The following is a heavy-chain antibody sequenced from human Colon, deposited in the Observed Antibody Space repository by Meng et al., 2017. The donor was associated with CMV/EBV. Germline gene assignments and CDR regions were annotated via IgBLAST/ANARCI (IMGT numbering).Heavy chain of an antibody. V-gene: IGHV4-30-4*01. D-gene: IGHD2-21*01. CDR1: GGSMSSGNYY. CDR3: ASFDHIPRRNYFDY. J-gene: IGHJ4*02. Sequence: QVQLQESGPGLVEPSEXLSLTCSVPGGSMSSGNYYWSWIRQPPGKGLEWIGYIHHSGSAYYNPSLKSRVSISVDTSKNQFSLNLNSMTAADTAVYYCASFDHIPRRNYFDYWGQGTLVTVSS. CDR2: IHHSGSA.